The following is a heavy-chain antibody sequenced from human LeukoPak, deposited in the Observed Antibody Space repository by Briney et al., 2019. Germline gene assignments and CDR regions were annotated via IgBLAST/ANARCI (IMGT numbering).Heavy chain of an antibody. V-gene: IGHV3-30*04. CDR2: ISYDGNDK. D-gene: IGHD6-19*01. J-gene: IGHJ4*02. CDR3: ASGRIEVAGTGDY. Sequence: GGSLRLSCAASGLNFNYYAMHWVRQAPGKGLEWVAVISYDGNDKYYADSVQGRFSISRDNSNNTLYLKMTSLRSEDTALYYCASGRIEVAGTGDYWGQGTLVIVSS. CDR1: GLNFNYYA.